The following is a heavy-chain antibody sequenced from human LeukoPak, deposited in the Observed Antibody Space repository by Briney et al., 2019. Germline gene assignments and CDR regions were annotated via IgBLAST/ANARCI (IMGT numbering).Heavy chain of an antibody. V-gene: IGHV3-30*02. D-gene: IGHD3-9*01. CDR1: GFTFSSYG. J-gene: IGHJ3*02. CDR3: AKIRADILTGEDAFDI. CDR2: IRYDGSNK. Sequence: GGSLRLSCAASGFTFSSYGMHWVRQAPGKGLEWVAFIRYDGSNKYYADSVKGRFTISRDNSKNTLYLQMNSLRAEDTAVYYCAKIRADILTGEDAFDIWGQGTMVTVSS.